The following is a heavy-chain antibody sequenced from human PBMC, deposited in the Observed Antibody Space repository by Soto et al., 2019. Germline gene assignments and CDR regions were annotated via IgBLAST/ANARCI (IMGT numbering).Heavy chain of an antibody. Sequence: PGGSLRLSCAASGFTFSDYYMSWIRQAPGKGLEWVSYISSSGSTIYYADSVKGRFTISRDNAKNSLYLQMNSLRAEDTALYYCAREIISYYYSYGMDVWGQGTTVTVSS. CDR2: ISSSGSTI. V-gene: IGHV3-11*01. CDR3: AREIISYYYSYGMDV. J-gene: IGHJ6*02. CDR1: GFTFSDYY. D-gene: IGHD3-10*01.